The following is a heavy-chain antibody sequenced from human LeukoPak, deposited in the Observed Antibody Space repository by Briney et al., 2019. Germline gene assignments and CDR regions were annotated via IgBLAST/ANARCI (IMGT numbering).Heavy chain of an antibody. J-gene: IGHJ4*02. CDR2: INHSGST. CDR1: GGSFSGYY. V-gene: IGHV4-34*01. D-gene: IGHD1-14*01. CDR3: AGNRRI. Sequence: PSETLSLTCAVYGGSFSGYYWSWIRQPPGKGLEWIGEINHSGSTNYNPSLKSRVTISVDTSKNQFSLKLSSVTAADTAVYYCAGNRRIWGQGTLVTVSS.